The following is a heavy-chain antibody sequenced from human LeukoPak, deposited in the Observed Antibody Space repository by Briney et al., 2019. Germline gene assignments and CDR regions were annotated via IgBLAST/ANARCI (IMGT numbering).Heavy chain of an antibody. Sequence: PSETLSLTCSVSGGSIRGSRYYWGWIRQPPGKGLEWIGDIYHSGSTYYSPSLKSRVTISVDTSKNQFSLKLRSVTAADTAVYYCARVRATMAPYYFDYWGQGTLVTVSS. V-gene: IGHV4-39*07. CDR2: IYHSGST. D-gene: IGHD1-26*01. J-gene: IGHJ4*02. CDR3: ARVRATMAPYYFDY. CDR1: GGSIRGSRYY.